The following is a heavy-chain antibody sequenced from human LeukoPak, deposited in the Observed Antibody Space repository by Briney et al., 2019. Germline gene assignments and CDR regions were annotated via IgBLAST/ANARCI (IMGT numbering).Heavy chain of an antibody. CDR2: MNPNSGNT. Sequence: GASVKVSCKASGYTFTTPDINWVRQATGQGLEWMGWMNPNSGNTGYAQKFQGRVTMTRNTSISSAYMELSSLRSEDTAVYYCARGRRLTGYYDFDYWGQGTLVTVSS. D-gene: IGHD3-9*01. J-gene: IGHJ4*02. V-gene: IGHV1-8*01. CDR3: ARGRRLTGYYDFDY. CDR1: GYTFTTPD.